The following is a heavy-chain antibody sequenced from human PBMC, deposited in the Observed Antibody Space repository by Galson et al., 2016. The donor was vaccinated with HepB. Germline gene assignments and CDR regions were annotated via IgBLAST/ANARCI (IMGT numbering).Heavy chain of an antibody. CDR1: GFTFSSYG. Sequence: SLRLSCAASGFTFSSYGMHWVRQAPGKGLEWVAAISYDGSHKYYADSVKGRFTISRDNSKNTVCLQANSLRAEDTAVYYCGKRIPVAGSWGGGLDYWGQGTLVTVSS. CDR2: ISYDGSHK. D-gene: IGHD6-19*01. CDR3: GKRIPVAGSWGGGLDY. J-gene: IGHJ4*02. V-gene: IGHV3-30*18.